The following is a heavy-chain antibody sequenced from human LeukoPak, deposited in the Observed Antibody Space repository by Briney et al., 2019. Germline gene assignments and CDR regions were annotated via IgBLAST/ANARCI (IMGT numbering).Heavy chain of an antibody. Sequence: KSSETLSLTCTVVGGAINSRNYYWGWIGQSPGKGLEWIGSIYYSGSVNNNPSLQSRVTISVDTSRNQFSLKLTSVAAADTAVYYCARRVATSGNFFDYWGPGTLVTVS. CDR3: ARRVATSGNFFDY. CDR1: GGAINSRNYY. CDR2: IYYSGSV. V-gene: IGHV4-39*01. J-gene: IGHJ4*02. D-gene: IGHD3-3*01.